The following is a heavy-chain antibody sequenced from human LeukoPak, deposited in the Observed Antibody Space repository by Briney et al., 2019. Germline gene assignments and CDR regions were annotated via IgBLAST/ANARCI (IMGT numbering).Heavy chain of an antibody. CDR1: GGTFSSYA. D-gene: IGHD2-2*01. CDR3: ARVSCSSTSCSREWVYDYMDV. Sequence: ASVKVSCKACGGTFSSYAISWVRQAPGQGLEWMGGIIPIFGTANYAQKFQGRVTITADESTSTPYMELSSLRSEDTAVYYCARVSCSSTSCSREWVYDYMDVWGKGTTVTVSS. J-gene: IGHJ6*03. V-gene: IGHV1-69*13. CDR2: IIPIFGTA.